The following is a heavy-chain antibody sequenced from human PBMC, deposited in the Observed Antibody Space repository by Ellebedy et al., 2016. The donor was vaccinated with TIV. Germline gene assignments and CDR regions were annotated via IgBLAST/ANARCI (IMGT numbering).Heavy chain of an antibody. CDR3: ARLHCSGGSCYNDY. CDR1: GFTFSHYS. CDR2: ISSSSSYM. Sequence: GGSLRLXXTAPGFTFSHYSMDWVRQAPGKGLEWVSSISSSSSYMYYADSVKGRFSISRDNAKNSLYLHMNSLRAEDTAVYYCARLHCSGGSCYNDYWGQGTLVSVSS. V-gene: IGHV3-21*01. J-gene: IGHJ4*02. D-gene: IGHD2-15*01.